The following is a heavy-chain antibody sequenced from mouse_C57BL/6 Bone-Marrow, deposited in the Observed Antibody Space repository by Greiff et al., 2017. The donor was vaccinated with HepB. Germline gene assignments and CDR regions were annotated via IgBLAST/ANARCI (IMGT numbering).Heavy chain of an antibody. Sequence: VQLQESGAELARPGASVKLSCKASGYTFTSYGISWVKQRTGQGLEWIGEIYPRSGNTYYNEKFKGKATLTADKSSSTAYIELRSLTSEDSAVYFCARSEGLRRTAFAYWGQGTLVTVSA. CDR2: IYPRSGNT. V-gene: IGHV1-81*01. CDR1: GYTFTSYG. D-gene: IGHD2-4*01. CDR3: ARSEGLRRTAFAY. J-gene: IGHJ3*01.